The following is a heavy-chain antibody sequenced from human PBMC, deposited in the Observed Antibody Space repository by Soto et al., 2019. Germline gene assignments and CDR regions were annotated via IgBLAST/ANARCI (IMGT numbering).Heavy chain of an antibody. V-gene: IGHV1-24*01. Sequence: ASVKVSCKVAGYALTELSMHWVRQAPGKGLEWMGGFDPEDGETIYAQKFQGRVTMTEDTSTDTAYMELSSLRSEDTAVYYCLTLFGSPNWFDPWGQGTLVTVS. CDR1: GYALTELS. CDR3: LTLFGSPNWFDP. J-gene: IGHJ5*02. CDR2: FDPEDGET. D-gene: IGHD1-26*01.